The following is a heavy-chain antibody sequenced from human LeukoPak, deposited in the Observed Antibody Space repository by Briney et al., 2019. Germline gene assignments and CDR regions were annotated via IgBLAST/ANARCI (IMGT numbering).Heavy chain of an antibody. D-gene: IGHD6-13*01. Sequence: GGSLRLSCAASGFTVSSNHMSWVRQAPGKGLEWVSVIYSGGSTYYADSVKGRFTISRDNSKNTLYLQMNSLRAEDTAVYYCARDRDPYSSSWYYAFDIWGQGTMVTVSS. CDR3: ARDRDPYSSSWYYAFDI. V-gene: IGHV3-66*01. CDR1: GFTVSSNH. CDR2: IYSGGST. J-gene: IGHJ3*02.